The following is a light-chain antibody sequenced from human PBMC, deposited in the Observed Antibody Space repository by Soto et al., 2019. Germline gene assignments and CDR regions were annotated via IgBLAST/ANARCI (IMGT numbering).Light chain of an antibody. CDR3: QQYNTYPFT. CDR1: QGIRSY. Sequence: DIQMTQSPSSLSASVGDRVTITCRASQGIRSYLAWFQQKPGEAPRSLIYAASSLQSGVPSRFSGSGSGTDFTLTISSLQPEDFATYHCQQYNTYPFTFGQGTRLEIK. CDR2: AAS. V-gene: IGKV1-16*01. J-gene: IGKJ5*01.